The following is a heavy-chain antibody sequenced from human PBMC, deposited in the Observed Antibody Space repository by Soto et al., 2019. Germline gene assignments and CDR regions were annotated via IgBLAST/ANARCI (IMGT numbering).Heavy chain of an antibody. V-gene: IGHV3-30-3*01. J-gene: IGHJ6*02. CDR3: ARTPRGQWELPYYYYGMDV. CDR2: ISYDGSNK. Sequence: QVQLVESGGGVVQPGRSLRLSCAASGFTFSSYAMHWVRQAPGKGLEWVAVISYDGSNKYYADSVKGRFTSSRDNSKNTLYLQMNSLRAEDTAVYYCARTPRGQWELPYYYYGMDVWGPGTTVTVSS. D-gene: IGHD1-26*01. CDR1: GFTFSSYA.